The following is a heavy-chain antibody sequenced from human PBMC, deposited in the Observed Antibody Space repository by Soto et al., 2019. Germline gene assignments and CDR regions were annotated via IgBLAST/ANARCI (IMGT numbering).Heavy chain of an antibody. V-gene: IGHV4-39*01. CDR1: GGSISSSSYY. CDR3: ARLGRSWFHEYSQH. D-gene: IGHD6-13*01. J-gene: IGHJ1*01. CDR2: IYYSGST. Sequence: SETLSLTCTVSGGSISSSSYYWGWIRQPPGKGLEWIGSIYYSGSTYYNPSLKSRVTISVDTSKNQFSLKLSSVTAADTAVYYCARLGRSWFHEYSQHWGQGTQVTVSS.